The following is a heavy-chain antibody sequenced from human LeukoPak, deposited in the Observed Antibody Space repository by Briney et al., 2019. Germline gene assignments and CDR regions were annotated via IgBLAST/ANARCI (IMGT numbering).Heavy chain of an antibody. D-gene: IGHD4-17*01. CDR2: IYYSGST. CDR1: GGSISSYY. CDR3: ARHTTAHDY. Sequence: ASETLSLTCTVSGGSISSYYWSWIRQPPGKGLEWIGYIYYSGSTNYNPSLKSRVTISVDTSKNQFSLKLSSVTAADTAVYYCARHTTAHDYWGQGTLVTVSS. V-gene: IGHV4-59*08. J-gene: IGHJ4*02.